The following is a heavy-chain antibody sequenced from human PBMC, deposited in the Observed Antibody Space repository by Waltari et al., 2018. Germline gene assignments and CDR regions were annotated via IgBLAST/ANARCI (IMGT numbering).Heavy chain of an antibody. Sequence: EVQLLESGGGLVQPGGSLSLSCAASGLTFSSYAMRWLRQAPGKGLEWVSAISGSGGSTYYADSVKGRFTISRDNSKNTLYLQMNSLRAEDTAVYYCAKGDIAARPRGFDYWGQGTLVTVSS. CDR3: AKGDIAARPRGFDY. CDR2: ISGSGGST. D-gene: IGHD6-6*01. V-gene: IGHV3-23*01. CDR1: GLTFSSYA. J-gene: IGHJ4*02.